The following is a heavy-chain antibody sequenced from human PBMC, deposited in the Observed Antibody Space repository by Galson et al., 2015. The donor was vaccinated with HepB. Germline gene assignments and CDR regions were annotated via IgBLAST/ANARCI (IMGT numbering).Heavy chain of an antibody. J-gene: IGHJ4*01. D-gene: IGHD2-15*01. Sequence: CAISGDSVSGNSAAWNWIRQSPSRGLEWLGRTYYRSRWYNDYVVSVKSRITINADTSKNHFSLHLNSVTPEDTAVYYCARDREGVVDFWGHGALVTVSS. V-gene: IGHV6-1*01. CDR1: GDSVSGNSAA. CDR3: ARDREGVVDF. CDR2: TYYRSRWYN.